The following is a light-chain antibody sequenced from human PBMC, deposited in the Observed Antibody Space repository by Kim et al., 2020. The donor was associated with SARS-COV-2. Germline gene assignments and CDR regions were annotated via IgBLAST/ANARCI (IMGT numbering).Light chain of an antibody. CDR2: DNF. V-gene: IGLV1-51*01. J-gene: IGLJ3*02. CDR1: SATIDKDL. Sequence: QPVLTQPPSVSAAPGQRVSISCSGSSATIDKDLISWFQQLPGSAPTLIIYDNFKRPSRIPDRFSGSKSGSSATLAISGLQTGDEADYYCGTWDSSLNIILFGGGTQLTVL. CDR3: GTWDSSLNIIL.